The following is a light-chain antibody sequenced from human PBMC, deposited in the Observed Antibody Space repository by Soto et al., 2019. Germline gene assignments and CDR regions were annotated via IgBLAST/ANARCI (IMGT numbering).Light chain of an antibody. CDR1: SSDVGGYNY. CDR2: EVS. V-gene: IGLV2-14*01. Sequence: QSALTQPASVSGSPGQSITISCTGTSSDVGGYNYVSWYQQHPGKAPKLMIYEVSNRPSGVSNRFSGSKSGNTASLTISGLQAEDEADYYCSSYTSSRTPYLFGTGTKVTAL. J-gene: IGLJ1*01. CDR3: SSYTSSRTPYL.